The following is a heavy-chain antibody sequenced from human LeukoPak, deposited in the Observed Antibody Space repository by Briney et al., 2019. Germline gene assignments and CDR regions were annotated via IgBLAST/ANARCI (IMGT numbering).Heavy chain of an antibody. V-gene: IGHV3-23*01. D-gene: IGHD4-23*01. CDR3: AKANNYGGNRDDAFDI. J-gene: IGHJ3*02. CDR1: GFTFSRYA. CDR2: ISGSGAST. Sequence: GGSLRLSCAGSGFTFSRYAMSWVRQAPGKGLEWVSAISGSGASTYYADSVKGRFTISRDNSKNTLYLQMNSLRAEDTAVYYCAKANNYGGNRDDAFDIWGQGTMVTVSS.